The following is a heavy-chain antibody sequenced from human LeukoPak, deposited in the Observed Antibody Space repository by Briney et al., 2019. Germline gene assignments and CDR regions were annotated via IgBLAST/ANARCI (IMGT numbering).Heavy chain of an antibody. CDR3: ARVQVRYYGDTAMPGD. J-gene: IGHJ4*02. CDR1: GFTFDDYG. D-gene: IGHD5-18*01. Sequence: PGGSLRLSCAASGFTFDDYGMSWVRQAPGKGLEWVSVIYSGGSTYYADSVKGRFTISRDNSKNTLYLQMNSLRAEDTAVYYCARVQVRYYGDTAMPGDWGQGTLVTVSS. V-gene: IGHV3-66*02. CDR2: IYSGGST.